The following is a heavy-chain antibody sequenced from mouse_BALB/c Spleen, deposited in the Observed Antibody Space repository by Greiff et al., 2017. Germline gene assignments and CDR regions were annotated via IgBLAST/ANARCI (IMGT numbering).Heavy chain of an antibody. D-gene: IGHD2-14*01. Sequence: VQLKESGPELVKPGASVKMSCKASGYTFTSYVMHWVKQKPGQGLEWIGYINPYNDGTKYNEKFKGKATLTSDKSSSTAYMELSSLTSEDSAVYYCARGDYRYAMDYWGQGTSVTVSS. V-gene: IGHV1-14*01. CDR3: ARGDYRYAMDY. CDR2: INPYNDGT. CDR1: GYTFTSYV. J-gene: IGHJ4*01.